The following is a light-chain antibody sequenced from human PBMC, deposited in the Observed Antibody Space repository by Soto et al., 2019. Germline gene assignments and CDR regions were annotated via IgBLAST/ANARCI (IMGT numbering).Light chain of an antibody. J-gene: IGKJ4*01. CDR3: QQSYSSPLT. Sequence: DIQMTQSPSSLSASVGDRVTITCRASQSINRYLNWYQQKPGKAPNLLIYVASSLQGGVPSRFSGSGSGTDFTLTISSLQPEDFATYYCQQSYSSPLTFGGGTKVDIK. V-gene: IGKV1-39*01. CDR2: VAS. CDR1: QSINRY.